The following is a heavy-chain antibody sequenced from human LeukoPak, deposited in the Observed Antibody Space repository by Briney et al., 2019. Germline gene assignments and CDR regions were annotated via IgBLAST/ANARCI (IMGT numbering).Heavy chain of an antibody. V-gene: IGHV1-18*01. J-gene: IGHJ4*02. CDR2: ISAYNGNT. Sequence: ASVKVSCKASGYTFTSYGISWVRQAPGQGREGMGWISAYNGNTNYAQKLQGRVTMTTDTSTSTAYLELRSLRSDDTAVYYCARSSITIFGVVIPYFDYWGQGTLVTVSS. CDR1: GYTFTSYG. D-gene: IGHD3-3*01. CDR3: ARSSITIFGVVIPYFDY.